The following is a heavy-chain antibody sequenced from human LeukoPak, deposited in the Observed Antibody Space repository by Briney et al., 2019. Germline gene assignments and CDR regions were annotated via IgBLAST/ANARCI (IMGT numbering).Heavy chain of an antibody. J-gene: IGHJ3*02. CDR3: ARDPRYCSVTSCPDAFDI. CDR1: GFTFSSYA. Sequence: GGSLRLSCAASGFTFSSYAMHWVRQAPGKGLEWVAVISYDGSNKYYADSVKGRFTISRDNSMNTLYLQMNSLRAEDTAVYYCARDPRYCSVTSCPDAFDIWGQGTMVTVSS. CDR2: ISYDGSNK. V-gene: IGHV3-30-3*01. D-gene: IGHD2-2*01.